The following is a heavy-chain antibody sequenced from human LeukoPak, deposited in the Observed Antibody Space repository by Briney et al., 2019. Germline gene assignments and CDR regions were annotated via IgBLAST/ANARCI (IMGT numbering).Heavy chain of an antibody. CDR1: GGSFSGYY. CDR3: ARDFWSGYYTGPGGFDP. J-gene: IGHJ5*02. Sequence: SETLSLTCAVYGGSFSGYYWSWIRQPPGKGLEWIGEINHSGSTNYNPSLKGRVTISVDTSKNQFSLKLSSVTAADTAVYYCARDFWSGYYTGPGGFDPWGQGTLVTVSS. D-gene: IGHD3-3*01. CDR2: INHSGST. V-gene: IGHV4-34*01.